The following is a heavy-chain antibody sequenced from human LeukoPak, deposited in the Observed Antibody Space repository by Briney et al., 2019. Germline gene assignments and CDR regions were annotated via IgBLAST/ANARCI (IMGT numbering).Heavy chain of an antibody. CDR2: INHSGST. V-gene: IGHV4-34*01. CDR3: ARAPRITIFGVVWYYYYYYMDV. D-gene: IGHD3-3*01. J-gene: IGHJ6*03. Sequence: PSETLSLTCAVYGGSFSGYYWSWIRQPPGKGPEWIGEINHSGSTNYNPSLKSRVTISVDTSKNQFSLKLSSVTAADTAVYYCARAPRITIFGVVWYYYYYYMDVWGNGTTVTVSS. CDR1: GGSFSGYY.